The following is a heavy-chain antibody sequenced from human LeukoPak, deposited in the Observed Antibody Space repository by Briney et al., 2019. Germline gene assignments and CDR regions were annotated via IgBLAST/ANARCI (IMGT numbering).Heavy chain of an antibody. Sequence: GGSLRLSCAASGFTFSSYWMSWVRQAPGKGLEWVANIKQDGSEKYYVDSVKGRFTISRDNAKNSLYLQMNSLRAEDTAVYYCARIRITMVRGVNARVFDYWGQGTLVTVSS. D-gene: IGHD3-10*01. V-gene: IGHV3-7*01. CDR3: ARIRITMVRGVNARVFDY. CDR1: GFTFSSYW. J-gene: IGHJ4*02. CDR2: IKQDGSEK.